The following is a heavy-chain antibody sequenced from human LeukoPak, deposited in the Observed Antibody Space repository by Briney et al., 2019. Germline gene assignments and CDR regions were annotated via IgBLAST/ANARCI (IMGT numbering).Heavy chain of an antibody. CDR2: MYYSGST. D-gene: IGHD3-22*01. J-gene: IGHJ4*02. CDR1: GGSISSYY. CDR3: ARGRFNYDVSGYSSFYH. Sequence: SETLSLTCTVSGGSISSYYWSWIRQPPGKGLEWIGYMYYSGSTNYNPSLKSRVTISVDTSKNQFSLKLSSVTAADTAVYYCARGRFNYDVSGYSSFYHWGQGTLVTVSS. V-gene: IGHV4-59*01.